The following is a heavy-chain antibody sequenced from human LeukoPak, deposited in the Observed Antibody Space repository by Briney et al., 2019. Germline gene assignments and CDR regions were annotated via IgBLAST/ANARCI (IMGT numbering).Heavy chain of an antibody. CDR2: IYTSGST. Sequence: SETLSLTCTVSGGSISSYYWSWIRQPAGKGLEWIGRIYTSGSTYYNPSLKSRVTMSLDTSKNQFSLRLTSVTAADTAVYFCARGPYCGGDCYLANWGQGTLVTVSS. CDR1: GGSISSYY. J-gene: IGHJ4*02. CDR3: ARGPYCGGDCYLAN. V-gene: IGHV4-4*07. D-gene: IGHD2-21*02.